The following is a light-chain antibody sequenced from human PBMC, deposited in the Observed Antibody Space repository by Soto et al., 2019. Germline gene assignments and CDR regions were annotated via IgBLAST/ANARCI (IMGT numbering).Light chain of an antibody. J-gene: IGKJ2*01. CDR2: KAS. Sequence: DIQMTQSPSTLSASVGDRVTITCRASQSISSWLAWYLQKPGKDPQLLIYKASNLQDGVPSRFSGSGSGTEFTLTISSLQPDDFAAYYCQQYSSYSSYTFGQGTKLEIK. CDR3: QQYSSYSSYT. CDR1: QSISSW. V-gene: IGKV1-5*03.